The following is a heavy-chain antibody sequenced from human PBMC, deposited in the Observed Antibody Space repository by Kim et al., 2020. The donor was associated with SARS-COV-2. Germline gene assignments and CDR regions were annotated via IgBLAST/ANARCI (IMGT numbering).Heavy chain of an antibody. J-gene: IGHJ5*02. D-gene: IGHD3-10*01. Sequence: AQKLQGRVTMTTDTSTSTAYMELRSLRSDDTAVYYCARGLKEGWFGGLDPWGQGTLVTVSS. V-gene: IGHV1-18*01. CDR3: ARGLKEGWFGGLDP.